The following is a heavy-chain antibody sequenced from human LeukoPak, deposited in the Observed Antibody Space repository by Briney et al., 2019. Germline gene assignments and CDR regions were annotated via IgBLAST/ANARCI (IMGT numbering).Heavy chain of an antibody. CDR1: GFTFSSYW. Sequence: GGSLRLSCAASGFTFSSYWMHWVRQAPGKGLEWVAVISYDGSNKYYADSVKGRFTISRDNSKNTLYLQMNSLRAEDTAVYYCARDNPGPGYGMDVWGQGTTVTVSS. CDR3: ARDNPGPGYGMDV. CDR2: ISYDGSNK. J-gene: IGHJ6*02. V-gene: IGHV3-30-3*01.